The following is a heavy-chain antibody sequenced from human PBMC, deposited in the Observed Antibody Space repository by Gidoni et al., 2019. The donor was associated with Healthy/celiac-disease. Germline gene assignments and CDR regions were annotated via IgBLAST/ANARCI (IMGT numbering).Heavy chain of an antibody. D-gene: IGHD3-3*01. CDR3: ARGQGGYDFWSGYSSYYYYYMDV. CDR2: INHSGST. V-gene: IGHV4-34*01. CDR1: GGSFSGYY. J-gene: IGHJ6*03. Sequence: QVQLQQWGAGLLKPSETLSLTCAVYGGSFSGYYWSWIRQPPGKGLEWIGEINHSGSTNYNPSLKSRVTISVETSKNQFSLKLSSVTAADTAVYYCARGQGGYDFWSGYSSYYYYYMDVWGKGTTVTVSS.